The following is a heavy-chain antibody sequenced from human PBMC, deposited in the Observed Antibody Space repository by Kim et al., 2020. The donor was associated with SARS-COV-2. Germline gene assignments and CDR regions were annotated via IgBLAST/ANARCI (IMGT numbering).Heavy chain of an antibody. D-gene: IGHD6-19*01. CDR3: ARPGGSSGNSYFDL. CDR1: GYTFTDFY. V-gene: IGHV1-46*01. J-gene: IGHJ4*02. CDR2: IHPTTGTT. Sequence: ASVKVSCKASGYTFTDFYIHWVRQAPGQGLEWMGGIHPTTGTTVYAHNFQGRVFMTRDTSTSTAFVHIDGLRSDDTAIYYCARPGGSSGNSYFDLWGQGTLVTVSS.